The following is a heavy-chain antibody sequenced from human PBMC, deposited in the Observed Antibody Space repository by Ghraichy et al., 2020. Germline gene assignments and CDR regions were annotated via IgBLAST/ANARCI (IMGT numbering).Heavy chain of an antibody. CDR2: IYYSGST. CDR3: ARGGGAMGFGELSVDY. Sequence: SQTLSLTCTVSGGSISSYYWSWIRQPPGKGLEWIGYIYYSGSTNYNPSLKSRVTISVDTSKNQFSLKLSSVTAADTAVYYCARGGGAMGFGELSVDYWGQGTLVTVSS. CDR1: GGSISSYY. D-gene: IGHD3-10*01. V-gene: IGHV4-59*01. J-gene: IGHJ4*02.